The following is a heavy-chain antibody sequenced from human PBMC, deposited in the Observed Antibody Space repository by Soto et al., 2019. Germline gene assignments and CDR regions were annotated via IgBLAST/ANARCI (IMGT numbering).Heavy chain of an antibody. V-gene: IGHV3-33*01. CDR1: GFTFSSYG. Sequence: GSLRLSCAASGFTFSSYGMHWVRQAPGKGLEWVAVIWYDGSNKYYADSVKGRFTISRDNSKNTLYLQMNSLRAEDTAVYYCARERCSGGSCYSDELFDYWGQGTLVTVSS. D-gene: IGHD2-15*01. CDR2: IWYDGSNK. CDR3: ARERCSGGSCYSDELFDY. J-gene: IGHJ4*02.